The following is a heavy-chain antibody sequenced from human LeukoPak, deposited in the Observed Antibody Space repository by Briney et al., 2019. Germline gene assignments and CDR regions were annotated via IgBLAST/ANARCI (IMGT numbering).Heavy chain of an antibody. Sequence: GASVKVSCKVSGYTLTELSMRWVRQAPGQGLEWMGWINTNTGNPTYAQGFTGRFVFSLDTSVSTAYLQISSLKAEDTAVYYCARDQDLYYDFWSGPGGDYWGQGTLVTVSS. J-gene: IGHJ4*02. CDR3: ARDQDLYYDFWSGPGGDY. CDR2: INTNTGNP. CDR1: GYTLTELS. D-gene: IGHD3-3*01. V-gene: IGHV7-4-1*02.